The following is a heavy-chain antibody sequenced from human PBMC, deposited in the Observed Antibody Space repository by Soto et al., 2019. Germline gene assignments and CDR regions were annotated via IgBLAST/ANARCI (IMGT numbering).Heavy chain of an antibody. V-gene: IGHV4-31*03. Sequence: VQLQESGPGLVKPSQTLSLTCTVSGGSISSGVYYWSWIRQHPGKGREWIGYSDYSGCTYYNPSLKSRVTISVDTSKNQFSLKLSSVTAADTAVYYCARLWLRYYFDYWGQGTLVTVSS. CDR1: GGSISSGVYY. J-gene: IGHJ4*02. CDR3: ARLWLRYYFDY. CDR2: SDYSGCT. D-gene: IGHD3-9*01.